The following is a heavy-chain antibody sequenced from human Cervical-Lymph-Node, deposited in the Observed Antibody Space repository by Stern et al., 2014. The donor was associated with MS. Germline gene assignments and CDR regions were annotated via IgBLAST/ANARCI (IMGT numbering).Heavy chain of an antibody. CDR2: INPHIGVT. Sequence: VQLEESGAEVKKPGASVKVSCRASGYRFTDYYIHWVRQAPGQGLEWMGWINPHIGVTNYAQRFKGRVTMTGDTSISTAYMELSGLTSDDTAVYYCARYKGYSASWPLDNWGQGTLVTVSS. V-gene: IGHV1-2*02. D-gene: IGHD6-13*01. CDR3: ARYKGYSASWPLDN. J-gene: IGHJ4*02. CDR1: GYRFTDYY.